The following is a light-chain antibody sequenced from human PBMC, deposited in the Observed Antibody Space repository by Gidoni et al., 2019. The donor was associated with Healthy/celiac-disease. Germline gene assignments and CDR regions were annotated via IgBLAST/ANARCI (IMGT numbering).Light chain of an antibody. CDR1: QSVTSY. Sequence: EIVLTQSPATLSLSPRERAALSCRAIQSVTSYLGWYQQKPGQAPRLLIYDTSNRATGIPARFSGSGSGTDFTLTISSLEPEDFAVYYCQQRSNFGQGTKLEIK. J-gene: IGKJ2*01. V-gene: IGKV3-11*01. CDR3: QQRSN. CDR2: DTS.